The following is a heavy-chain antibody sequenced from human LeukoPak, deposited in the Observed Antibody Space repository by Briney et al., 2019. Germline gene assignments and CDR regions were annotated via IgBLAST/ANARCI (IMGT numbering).Heavy chain of an antibody. CDR1: GFTFSSYS. CDR3: ARDKGDGSFDH. CDR2: ISSGSTYI. D-gene: IGHD5-24*01. V-gene: IGHV3-21*01. Sequence: GGSLRLSCAASGFTFSSYSMNWVRQAPGKGLEWVSSISSGSTYIYYADSVKGRFTISRDNAKNSLYLQMNSLRAEDTAVYYCARDKGDGSFDHWGQGTLVTVSS. J-gene: IGHJ4*02.